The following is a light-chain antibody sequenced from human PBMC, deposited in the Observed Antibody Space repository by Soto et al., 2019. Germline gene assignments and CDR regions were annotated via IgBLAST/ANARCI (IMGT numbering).Light chain of an antibody. CDR2: DAS. CDR3: QQYNSYPST. Sequence: DIQMTQSPSTLSASVGDRVTITCRASQSISSWLAWYQQKPGKAPKLLIYDASSLESGVPSRFSGSGSGTEFTLTISSLQPDDFATYYCQQYNSYPSTFGQGTKLAIK. CDR1: QSISSW. V-gene: IGKV1-5*01. J-gene: IGKJ2*01.